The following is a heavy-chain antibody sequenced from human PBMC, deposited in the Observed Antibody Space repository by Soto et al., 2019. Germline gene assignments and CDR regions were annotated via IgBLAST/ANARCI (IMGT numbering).Heavy chain of an antibody. CDR1: GASVSSTYW. D-gene: IGHD6-13*01. J-gene: IGHJ4*02. V-gene: IGHV4-4*02. CDR3: ARYNAASGTYYFDF. Sequence: PSETLSLTCAVSGASVSSTYWWSWVHQPPGKGPEWIGEINHRGSANYNPSLKSRVTISVDISKSQFSLRLTSVTAADTAVYYCARYNAASGTYYFDFWGQGALVT. CDR2: INHRGSA.